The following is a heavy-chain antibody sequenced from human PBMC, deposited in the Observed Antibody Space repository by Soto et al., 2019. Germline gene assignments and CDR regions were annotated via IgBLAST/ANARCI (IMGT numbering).Heavy chain of an antibody. J-gene: IGHJ4*02. Sequence: GGSLRLSCLASGFTFKAYAMCWVRQAPGKGLEWVSSISATDGKTYYADSVRGRFMISRDNYRNSLFLQMNGLRPDDSALYYCVKDEGTSSTVFDYWGQGTPVTVSS. CDR1: GFTFKAYA. CDR2: ISATDGKT. V-gene: IGHV3-23*01. CDR3: VKDEGTSSTVFDY. D-gene: IGHD4-4*01.